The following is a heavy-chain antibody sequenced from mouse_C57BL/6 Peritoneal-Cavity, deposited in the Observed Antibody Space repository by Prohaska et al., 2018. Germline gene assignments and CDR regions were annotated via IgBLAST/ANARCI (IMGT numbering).Heavy chain of an antibody. V-gene: IGHV11-2*01. CDR2: INSYCSAI. J-gene: IGHJ1*03. D-gene: IGHD2-1*01. CDR1: GFTFSGFW. Sequence: EVQLLETGGGLVQPGGSRGLSCEGSGFTFSGFWMSWVRQTPGKTREWIGDINSYCSAINYAPSIQDRFTIFRDYDKSPLYLQMSNVRSEDIATYFCMRYGNYWYFDVWGTGTTVTVSS. CDR3: MRYGNYWYFDV.